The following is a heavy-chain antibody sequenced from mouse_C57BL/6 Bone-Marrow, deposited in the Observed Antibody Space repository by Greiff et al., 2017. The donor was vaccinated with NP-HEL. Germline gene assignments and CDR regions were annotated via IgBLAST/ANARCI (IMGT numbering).Heavy chain of an antibody. D-gene: IGHD2-4*01. J-gene: IGHJ1*03. CDR1: GFSLTSYG. V-gene: IGHV2-5*01. CDR2: IWRGGGT. CDR3: AVIYYDNERGYFGV. Sequence: QVQLQQSGPGLVQPSQSLSITCTVSGFSLTSYGVHWVRQSPGKGLEWLGVIWRGGGTDYNAAFMSRLSITKDNSKSQVFFKMNSLQADDTATHGCAVIYYDNERGYFGVWGTGTTVTVSS.